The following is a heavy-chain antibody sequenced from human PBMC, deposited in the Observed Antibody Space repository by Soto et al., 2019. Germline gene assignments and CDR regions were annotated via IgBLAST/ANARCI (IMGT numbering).Heavy chain of an antibody. CDR2: IYHSGST. D-gene: IGHD4-4*01. CDR3: ARATESGPTVTITRDANWFDP. Sequence: QVQLQESGPGLVKPSGTLSLTCAVSGGSISSSNWWSWVRQPPGKGLEWIGEIYHSGSTNYNPSLKSRVAISVDKAKNQFSLKLSSVTAADTAVYYCARATESGPTVTITRDANWFDPWGQGTLVTVSS. J-gene: IGHJ5*02. V-gene: IGHV4-4*02. CDR1: GGSISSSNW.